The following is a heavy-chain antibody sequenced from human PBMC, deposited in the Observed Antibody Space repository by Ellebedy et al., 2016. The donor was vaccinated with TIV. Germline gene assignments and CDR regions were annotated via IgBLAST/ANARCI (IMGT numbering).Heavy chain of an antibody. CDR1: GYTFTSYG. CDR2: ISVYNGNT. J-gene: IGHJ4*02. D-gene: IGHD2-15*01. Sequence: AASVKVSCKASGYTFTSYGISWVRQAPGQGLEWMGWISVYNGNTNYAQKFQGRVTLTRDTSATTAYMELSSLRSEDTAVYYCAAERGGYKALEFWGQGTLVTVSS. CDR3: AAERGGYKALEF. V-gene: IGHV1-18*01.